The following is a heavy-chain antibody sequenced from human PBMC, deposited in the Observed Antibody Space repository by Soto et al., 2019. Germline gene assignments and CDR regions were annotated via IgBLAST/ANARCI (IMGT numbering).Heavy chain of an antibody. V-gene: IGHV3-23*01. D-gene: IGHD6-25*01. Sequence: GGSLRLSCAASGFTFSNYAISWVRQAPGKGLEWVSAISGGGGTTYYAGSVKGRFTISRDNSKNTLFLQMNSLRAEDTAVYYCVKFFVETGESSGWPWSFHYWGQGTLVTVSS. CDR1: GFTFSNYA. CDR2: ISGGGGTT. CDR3: VKFFVETGESSGWPWSFHY. J-gene: IGHJ4*02.